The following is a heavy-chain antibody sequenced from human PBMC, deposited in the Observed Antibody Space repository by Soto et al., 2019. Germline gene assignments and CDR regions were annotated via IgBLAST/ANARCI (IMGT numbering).Heavy chain of an antibody. Sequence: PSETLYLTCTVSGGSISSSSYYWGWIRQPPGKGLEWIGSIYYSGSTYYNPSLKSRVTISVDTSKIQFSLKLSSVTTADTAVYYCSFHAKLDLFYGTDVLRQATTVTV. J-gene: IGHJ6*02. CDR3: SFHAKLDLFYGTDV. CDR2: IYYSGST. CDR1: GGSISSSSYY. D-gene: IGHD2-8*01. V-gene: IGHV4-39*01.